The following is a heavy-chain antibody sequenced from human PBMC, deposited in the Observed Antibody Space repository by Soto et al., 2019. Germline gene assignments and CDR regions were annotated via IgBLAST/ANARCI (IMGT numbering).Heavy chain of an antibody. CDR2: IWYDGSNK. J-gene: IGHJ4*02. V-gene: IGHV3-33*01. CDR1: GFTFSSYG. Sequence: GWSLRLSCAASGFTFSSYGMHLVRQAPGKGLEWVAVIWYDGSNKYYADSVKGRFTISRDNSKNTLSLQMNSLRAEDTAVYYCARDRYSGSLPLEYWGQGALVTVSS. CDR3: ARDRYSGSLPLEY. D-gene: IGHD1-26*01.